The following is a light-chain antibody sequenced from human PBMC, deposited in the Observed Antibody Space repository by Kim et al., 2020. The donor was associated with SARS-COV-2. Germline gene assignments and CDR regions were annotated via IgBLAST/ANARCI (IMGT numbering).Light chain of an antibody. CDR1: QGIRND. CDR2: AAS. J-gene: IGKJ1*01. V-gene: IGKV1-6*01. Sequence: ADVGDRVTITCRASQGIRNDLGWYQQKPGKAPKLLIYAASSLQSGVPSRFSGSGSGTDFTLTISSLQPEDFATYYCLQDYNYPWTFGQGTKVDIK. CDR3: LQDYNYPWT.